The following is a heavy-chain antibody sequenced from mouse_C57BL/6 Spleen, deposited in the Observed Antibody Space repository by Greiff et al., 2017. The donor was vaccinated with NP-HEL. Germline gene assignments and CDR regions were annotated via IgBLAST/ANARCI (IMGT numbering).Heavy chain of an antibody. V-gene: IGHV1-19*01. D-gene: IGHD1-3*01. J-gene: IGHJ2*01. CDR1: GYTFTDYY. CDR3: ARSGGDY. CDR2: INPYNGGT. Sequence: EVKLVESGPVLVKPGASVKMSCKASGYTFTDYYMNWVKQSHGKSLEWIGVINPYNGGTSYNQKFKGKATLTVDKSSSTAYMELNSLTSEDSAVYYCARSGGDYWGQGTTLTVSS.